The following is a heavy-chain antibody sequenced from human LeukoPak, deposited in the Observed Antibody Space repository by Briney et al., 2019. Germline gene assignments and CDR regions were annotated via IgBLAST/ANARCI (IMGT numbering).Heavy chain of an antibody. V-gene: IGHV4-39*07. CDR1: GGSITSSSYY. Sequence: KPSETLSLTCTVSGGSITSSSYYWGWIRQPPGKGLEWIGSIYYSGSTYYNPSLKSRVTISVDTSKSQFSLKLTSVTAADTAVYYCARDRVGATTWLDYWGQGTLVTVSS. CDR3: ARDRVGATTWLDY. D-gene: IGHD1-26*01. CDR2: IYYSGST. J-gene: IGHJ4*02.